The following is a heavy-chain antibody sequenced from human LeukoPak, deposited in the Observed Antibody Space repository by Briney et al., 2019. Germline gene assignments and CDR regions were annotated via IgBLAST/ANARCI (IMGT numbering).Heavy chain of an antibody. Sequence: GGSLRLSCAASGFTFNTYGMHWVRQAPGEGLEWVAVTSNDGILKYYADSVKGRFTISRDNSKNTPYLQLNSLRVEDTALYYCAKEYGDFQGFDYWGQGALVTVSS. V-gene: IGHV3-30*18. CDR2: TSNDGILK. J-gene: IGHJ4*02. D-gene: IGHD2-21*02. CDR1: GFTFNTYG. CDR3: AKEYGDFQGFDY.